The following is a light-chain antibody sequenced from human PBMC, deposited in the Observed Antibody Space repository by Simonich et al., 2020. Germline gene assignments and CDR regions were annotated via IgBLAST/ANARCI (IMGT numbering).Light chain of an antibody. J-gene: IGLJ2*01. V-gene: IGLV2-8*01. CDR2: EVI. Sequence: QSALTQPPSASGSPGPSVTLSCTGTSSDVGGYNSVSWYPQHPGKAPKLMIYEVIKRPSGVPHRFSGSKSGNTASRTVSGLQAEDEADYYCSSYAGSNNLVFGGGTKLTVL. CDR3: SSYAGSNNLV. CDR1: SSDVGGYNS.